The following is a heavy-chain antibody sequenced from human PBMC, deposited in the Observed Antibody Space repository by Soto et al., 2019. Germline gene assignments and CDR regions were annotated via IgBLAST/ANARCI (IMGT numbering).Heavy chain of an antibody. D-gene: IGHD1-26*01. CDR3: AGPSGSPLGN. CDR2: IYHGGSA. CDR1: GGSISSSDW. V-gene: IGHV4-4*02. J-gene: IGHJ4*02. Sequence: QVQLQESGPGLVKPSGTLSLTCAVSGGSISSSDWWRWVRQPPGKGLEWIGEIYHGGSANYSPSLKSRVTMSVDKSKNQFSLSLSSVTAADTAVYYCAGPSGSPLGNWGQGTLVTVSS.